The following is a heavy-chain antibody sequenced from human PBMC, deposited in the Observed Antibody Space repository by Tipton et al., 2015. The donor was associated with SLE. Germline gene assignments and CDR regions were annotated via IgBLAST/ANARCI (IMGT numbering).Heavy chain of an antibody. CDR1: GYTFTAYR. V-gene: IGHV1-18*01. Sequence: QSGAEVKKPGASVKVSCKTSGYTFTAYRLSWVRQAPGQGLEWMGWITTYNGQTDYTQNLRDRVTITTDASTTTAYMELRNLTSDDTAVYYCARSGSYPYYYYYMDVWGKGTTVTVSS. J-gene: IGHJ6*03. CDR3: ARSGSYPYYYYYMDV. D-gene: IGHD1-26*01. CDR2: ITTYNGQT.